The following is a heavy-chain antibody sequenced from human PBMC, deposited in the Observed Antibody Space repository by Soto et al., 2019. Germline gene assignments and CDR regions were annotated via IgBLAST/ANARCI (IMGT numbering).Heavy chain of an antibody. Sequence: QDQLLQSGAEVKKPGASVTVSCKASGYSFTNYGITWVRQAPGQGLEWMGWSRAFNGNTHYAQKLQCRVTMTTDASTSTAYMQLRSLRSDDTAVYYCARDRGVAPPVAGNTHYYYYMDVWGKGTTVTVSS. CDR3: ARDRGVAPPVAGNTHYYYYMDV. D-gene: IGHD6-19*01. CDR1: GYSFTNYG. J-gene: IGHJ6*03. V-gene: IGHV1-18*01. CDR2: SRAFNGNT.